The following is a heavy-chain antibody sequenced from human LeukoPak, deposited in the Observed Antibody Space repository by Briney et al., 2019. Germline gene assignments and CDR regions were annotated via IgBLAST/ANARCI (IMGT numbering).Heavy chain of an antibody. CDR1: GYSISSGYY. V-gene: IGHV4-38-2*02. D-gene: IGHD4-17*01. J-gene: IGHJ4*02. CDR3: ARDMDGDYEQDY. CDR2: IYHSGST. Sequence: PSETLSLTCAVSGYSISSGYYWGWIQQPPGKGLEWIGSIYHSGSTNYNPSLKSRVTMSVDTSKNQFSLKLSSVTAADTAVYYCARDMDGDYEQDYWGQGTLVTVSS.